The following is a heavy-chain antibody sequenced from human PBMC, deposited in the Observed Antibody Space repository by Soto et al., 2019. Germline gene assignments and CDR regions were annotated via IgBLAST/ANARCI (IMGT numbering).Heavy chain of an antibody. J-gene: IGHJ4*02. Sequence: QVQLQQWGAGLLKPSETLSLTCAVYGGSFSGYYWSWIRQPPGKGLEWIGEINHSGSTNYNPSLKIRVTXXVXTXXNQFSLKLSSVTAADTAVYYCARGIARAGTRPFDSWGQGTLVTDSS. CDR2: INHSGST. CDR3: ARGIARAGTRPFDS. D-gene: IGHD6-19*01. V-gene: IGHV4-34*01. CDR1: GGSFSGYY.